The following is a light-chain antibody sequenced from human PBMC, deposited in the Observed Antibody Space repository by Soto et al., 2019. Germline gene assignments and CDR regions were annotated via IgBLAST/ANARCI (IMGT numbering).Light chain of an antibody. CDR2: GAS. V-gene: IGKV3-20*01. J-gene: IGKJ2*01. CDR1: QSVSSNH. Sequence: EIVLTQSPGSLSLSPRERATLSCRASQSVSSNHLAWYQQKPGQAPRLLIYGASRRATGIPDRFSGSGSGTDFTLTISRLEPEDFAVYYCQQYGSSTYTFGQGTNVEIK. CDR3: QQYGSSTYT.